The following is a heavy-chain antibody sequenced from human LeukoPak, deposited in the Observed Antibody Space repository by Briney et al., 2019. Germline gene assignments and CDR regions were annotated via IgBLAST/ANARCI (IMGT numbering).Heavy chain of an antibody. CDR2: IGDTT. CDR3: AKAFAFVGANFFDY. V-gene: IGHV3-23*01. CDR1: GFTFSIYA. Sequence: GGSLRLSCAASGFTFSIYAMSWDRQAPGKGLEWVSAIGDTTYYADSVEGRFTISRDNSKNTLYLQMNSLRAEDAAIYYCAKAFAFVGANFFDYWGQGTLVTVSS. J-gene: IGHJ4*02. D-gene: IGHD1-26*01.